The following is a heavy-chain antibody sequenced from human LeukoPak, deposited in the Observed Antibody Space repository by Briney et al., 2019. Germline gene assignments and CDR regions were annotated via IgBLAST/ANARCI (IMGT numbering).Heavy chain of an antibody. V-gene: IGHV4-34*01. CDR2: INHSGST. Sequence: SETLSLTCAVSGVSLNGYYWGWIRQTPGKGLEWIGEINHSGSTNYNPSLKSRVTISLDTSKNQFSLRLSSVTAADTAVYYCARDGEMATIENYFVYWGQGTLVTVSS. CDR3: ARDGEMATIENYFVY. CDR1: GVSLNGYY. J-gene: IGHJ4*02. D-gene: IGHD5-24*01.